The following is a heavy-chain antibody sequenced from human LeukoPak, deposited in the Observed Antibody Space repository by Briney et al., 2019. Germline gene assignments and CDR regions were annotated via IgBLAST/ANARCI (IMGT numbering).Heavy chain of an antibody. D-gene: IGHD2-2*01. Sequence: PSETLSLTCAVYGGSFSGYYWSWIRQPPGKGLEWIGSIYYSGSTYYNPSLKSRVTISVDTSKNQFSLKLSSVTAADTAVYYCARRQGRTHLDYWGQGTLVTVSS. V-gene: IGHV4-34*01. J-gene: IGHJ4*02. CDR2: IYYSGST. CDR3: ARRQGRTHLDY. CDR1: GGSFSGYY.